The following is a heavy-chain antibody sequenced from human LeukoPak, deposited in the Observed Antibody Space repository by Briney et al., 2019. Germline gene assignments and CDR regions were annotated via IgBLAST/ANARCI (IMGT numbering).Heavy chain of an antibody. CDR2: IYYSGST. J-gene: IGHJ3*02. Sequence: PSETLSLTCTVSGGSISSYYWSWIRQPPGKGLEWIGYIYYSGSTNYNPSLKSRVTISVDTSKNQFSLKLSSVTAADTAVYYCARVGYYYDSSGYYRAFDIWGQGTMVTVSS. CDR3: ARVGYYYDSSGYYRAFDI. D-gene: IGHD3-22*01. CDR1: GGSISSYY. V-gene: IGHV4-59*01.